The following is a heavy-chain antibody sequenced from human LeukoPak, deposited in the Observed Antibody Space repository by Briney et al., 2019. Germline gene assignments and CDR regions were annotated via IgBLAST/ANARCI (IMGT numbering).Heavy chain of an antibody. CDR3: ARGGNSDFWSGSTFTY. V-gene: IGHV4-61*02. CDR2: IKTSGNT. Sequence: SETLSLTCTVSGGSISSGGYYWNWIRQPAGKGLEWIGRIKTSGNTNYNSSLKTRVTISIDTSKNHFSLKLTSVTAADTAVYFCARGGNSDFWSGSTFTYWGQGALVTVSS. J-gene: IGHJ4*02. CDR1: GGSISSGGYY. D-gene: IGHD3-3*01.